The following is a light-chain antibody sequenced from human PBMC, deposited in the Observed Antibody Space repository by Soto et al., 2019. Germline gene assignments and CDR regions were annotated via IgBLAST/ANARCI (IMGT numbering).Light chain of an antibody. CDR2: DAS. CDR3: QQRSNWPLT. CDR1: QSVSSY. J-gene: IGKJ4*01. V-gene: IGKV3-11*01. Sequence: EIVLTQSPATLSLSPGERATLSCRASQSVSSYLAWYQQKPGQAPRLLIYDASNSATGIPARFSGSGSGTDFTLTIRSLEPEDCAVYDGQQRSNWPLTFGGGTKVESK.